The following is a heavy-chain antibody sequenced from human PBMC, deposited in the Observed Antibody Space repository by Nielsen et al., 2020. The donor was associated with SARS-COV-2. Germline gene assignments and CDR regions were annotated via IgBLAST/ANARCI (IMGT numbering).Heavy chain of an antibody. CDR1: GGSVSSGSYY. CDR3: ASAPGPYRGWGSSWSPYYYYGMDV. CDR2: IYYSGST. Sequence: SETLSLTCTVSGGSVSSGSYYWSWIRQPPGKGLEWIGYIYYSGSTNYNPSLKSRVTISVDTSKNQFSLKLSSVTAADTAVYYCASAPGPYRGWGSSWSPYYYYGMDVWGQGTTVTVSS. V-gene: IGHV4-61*01. D-gene: IGHD6-13*01. J-gene: IGHJ6*02.